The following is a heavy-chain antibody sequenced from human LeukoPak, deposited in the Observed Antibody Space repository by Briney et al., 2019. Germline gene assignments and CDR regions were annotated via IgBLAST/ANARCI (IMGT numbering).Heavy chain of an antibody. CDR2: ISGSGVTT. V-gene: IGHV3-23*01. CDR1: GFTFCNYA. J-gene: IGHJ4*02. CDR3: AKILEIYYESLDY. D-gene: IGHD1-26*01. Sequence: GGGPRISCAAPGFTFCNYAMSWGRPAPGEGGGWGSTISGSGVTTHYADSVKGRFTISRDNAKNTLFLQMDSLRAEDTAVYYCAKILEIYYESLDYWGQGTLVTVSS.